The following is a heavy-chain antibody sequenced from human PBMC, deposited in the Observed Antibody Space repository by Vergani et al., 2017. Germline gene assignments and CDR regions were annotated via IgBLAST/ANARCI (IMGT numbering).Heavy chain of an antibody. Sequence: EVQLVESGGGLVKPGGSLRLSCAASGFIFSSYSMNWVRQAPGKGLEWVSSISRSTSYIYYADSVKGRFTISRDTAKNSLSLQMNSLRAEDTAVYYCARLRIAAAGDYDYYYYYGMDVWGQXP. CDR1: GFIFSSYS. J-gene: IGHJ6*02. CDR3: ARLRIAAAGDYDYYYYYGMDV. D-gene: IGHD6-13*01. V-gene: IGHV3-21*01. CDR2: ISRSTSYI.